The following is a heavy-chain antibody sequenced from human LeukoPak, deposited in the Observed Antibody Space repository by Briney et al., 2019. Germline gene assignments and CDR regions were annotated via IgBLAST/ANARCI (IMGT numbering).Heavy chain of an antibody. CDR2: ISSSGSTI. CDR1: GFTFSSYE. CDR3: ARDPNWNGGWNWFDP. D-gene: IGHD1-1*01. Sequence: PGGSLRLSCAASGFTFSSYEMNWVRQAPGKGLEWVSYISSSGSTIYYADSVKGRFTISRDNAKNSLYLQMNSLRAEDTAVYYCARDPNWNGGWNWFDPWGQGTLVTVSS. V-gene: IGHV3-48*03. J-gene: IGHJ5*02.